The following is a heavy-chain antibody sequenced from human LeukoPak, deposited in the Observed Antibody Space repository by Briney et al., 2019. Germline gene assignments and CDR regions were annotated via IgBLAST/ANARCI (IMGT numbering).Heavy chain of an antibody. D-gene: IGHD3-22*01. V-gene: IGHV1-8*01. CDR2: MNPNSGST. Sequence: GASVKVSCKASGYTFTSHDINWVRQATGQGLEWMGWMNPNSGSTGYAQKFQGRITMTRSTSISTAYMELSSLRSEDTAVYYCARYSGSSGYYPFDYWGQGTLVTVSS. J-gene: IGHJ4*02. CDR3: ARYSGSSGYYPFDY. CDR1: GYTFTSHD.